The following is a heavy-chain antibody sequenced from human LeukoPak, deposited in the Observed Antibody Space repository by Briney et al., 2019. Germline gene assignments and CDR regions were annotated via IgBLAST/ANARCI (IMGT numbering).Heavy chain of an antibody. V-gene: IGHV5-51*01. Sequence: GESLKISCKGSVYSFIRYWIGWVRQMPGKGLEWMGIIYPGDSDTIYSPSFQGQVTFSADKSISTAFLQWSSLKASDTAMYYCARRNGYSGSFYDYWGQGTLVTVSS. CDR1: VYSFIRYW. D-gene: IGHD1-26*01. J-gene: IGHJ4*02. CDR2: IYPGDSDT. CDR3: ARRNGYSGSFYDY.